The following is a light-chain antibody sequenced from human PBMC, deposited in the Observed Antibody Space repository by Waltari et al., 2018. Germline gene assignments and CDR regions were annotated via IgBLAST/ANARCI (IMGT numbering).Light chain of an antibody. CDR1: SGHSTNL. V-gene: IGLV4-69*01. J-gene: IGLJ3*02. CDR2: VNSDGSH. Sequence: QLVLTQSPSASASLGASVKPTCTLSSGHSTNLLASLQKRPDKGPRLVMKVNSDGSHNKGDEIPDRFSGSSSGAERYLTISSLQSEDEADYYCQTGGHGTWVFGGGTKLTVL. CDR3: QTGGHGTWV.